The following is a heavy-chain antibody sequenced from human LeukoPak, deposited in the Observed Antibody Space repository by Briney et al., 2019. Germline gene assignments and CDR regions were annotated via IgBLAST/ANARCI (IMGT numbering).Heavy chain of an antibody. CDR3: ARGRTYYYDTSGYYPSTYYGMDV. J-gene: IGHJ6*02. CDR2: INHGEST. CDR1: GASFSGYY. Sequence: PSETLSRKCAVSGASFSGYYWYWIRQPPGKGLEWIGEINHGESTNYNPSLKSRATLSVDTSKNQFSLKLTSVTAADTAVYYCARGRTYYYDTSGYYPSTYYGMDVWGQGTTVIVSS. V-gene: IGHV4-34*01. D-gene: IGHD3-22*01.